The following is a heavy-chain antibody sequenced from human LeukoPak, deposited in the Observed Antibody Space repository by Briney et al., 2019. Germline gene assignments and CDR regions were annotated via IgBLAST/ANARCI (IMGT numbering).Heavy chain of an antibody. CDR2: IRYDGSNK. CDR3: AKDRGDIVVVPAAMDV. J-gene: IGHJ6*04. Sequence: GGSLRLSCAASGFTFSSYGMHWVRQAPGKGLEWVAFIRYDGSNKYYADCVKGRFTISRDNSKNTLYLQMNSLRAEDTAVYYCAKDRGDIVVVPAAMDVWGKGTTVTVSS. CDR1: GFTFSSYG. D-gene: IGHD2-2*01. V-gene: IGHV3-30*02.